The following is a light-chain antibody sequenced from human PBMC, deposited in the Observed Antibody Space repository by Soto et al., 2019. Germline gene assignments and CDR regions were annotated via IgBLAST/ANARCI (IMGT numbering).Light chain of an antibody. CDR2: AAS. V-gene: IGKV1-9*01. CDR3: QQLNSYPIT. Sequence: IQLTQSPSSLSASVGDRVTITCRASQGIGSYLAWYQQKPRKAPKLLIYAASTLQSGVPSRFSGSGSGTDFTLTISSLQPEDFATYYCQQLNSYPITFGQGTRLEI. J-gene: IGKJ5*01. CDR1: QGIGSY.